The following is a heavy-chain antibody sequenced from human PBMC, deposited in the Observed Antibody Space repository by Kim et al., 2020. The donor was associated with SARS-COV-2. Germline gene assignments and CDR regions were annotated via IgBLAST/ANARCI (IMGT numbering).Heavy chain of an antibody. Sequence: SETLSLTCTVSGGSISSYYWSWIRQPPGKGLEWIGYIYYSVSTNYNPSLKSRVTISVDTSKNQFSLKLSSVTAAGTAVNYCASGYYDFWSGYYYYDYMDVGGKGTTVTVSS. D-gene: IGHD3-3*01. V-gene: IGHV4-59*08. CDR1: GGSISSYY. CDR2: IYYSVST. J-gene: IGHJ6*03. CDR3: ASGYYDFWSGYYYYDYMDV.